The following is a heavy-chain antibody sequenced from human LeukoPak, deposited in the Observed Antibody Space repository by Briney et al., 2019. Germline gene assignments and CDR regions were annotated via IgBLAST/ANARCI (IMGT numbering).Heavy chain of an antibody. CDR3: ARGSYPILFYSSPADY. Sequence: PGGSLRLSCAASRFTFSSYAMHWVRQAPGKGLEWVAVISYDGSNKYYADSVKGRFTISRDNSKNTLYLQMNSLRAEDTAVYYCARGSYPILFYSSPADYWGQGTLVTVSS. CDR1: RFTFSSYA. V-gene: IGHV3-30-3*01. J-gene: IGHJ4*02. D-gene: IGHD6-13*01. CDR2: ISYDGSNK.